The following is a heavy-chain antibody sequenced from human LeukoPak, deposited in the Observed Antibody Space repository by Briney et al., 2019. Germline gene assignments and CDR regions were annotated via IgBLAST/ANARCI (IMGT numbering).Heavy chain of an antibody. CDR2: IKQDGSEK. Sequence: GGSLRPSCAASGFTFSSYWMSWVRQAPGKGLEWVANIKQDGSEKYYVDSVKGRFTISRDNAKNSLYLQMNSLRAEDTAVYYCAKDGFHRDIVVVPAAMGVYFDYWGQGTLVTVSS. CDR3: AKDGFHRDIVVVPAAMGVYFDY. J-gene: IGHJ4*02. CDR1: GFTFSSYW. V-gene: IGHV3-7*01. D-gene: IGHD2-2*01.